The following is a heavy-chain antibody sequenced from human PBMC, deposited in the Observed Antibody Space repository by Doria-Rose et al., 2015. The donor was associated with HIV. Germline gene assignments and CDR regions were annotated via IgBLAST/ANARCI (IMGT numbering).Heavy chain of an antibody. J-gene: IGHJ4*02. CDR1: GDNFANHW. Sequence: EVQLVESGADVRKPGESLKISCKAFGDNFANHWIGWVRQMPGKGLEWMGIMYLGDSHVRYGPSFQGHVTISVDKSITTAYLQWSTLKASDSAMYFCARGVIKTPMTTVPAAFDHWGQGTLVTVSS. CDR2: MYLGDSHV. V-gene: IGHV5-51*01. D-gene: IGHD4-17*01. CDR3: ARGVIKTPMTTVPAAFDH.